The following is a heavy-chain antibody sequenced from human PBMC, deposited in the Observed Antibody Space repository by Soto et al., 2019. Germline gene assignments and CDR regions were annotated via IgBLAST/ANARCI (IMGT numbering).Heavy chain of an antibody. D-gene: IGHD6-13*01. Sequence: GGSLRLSCAASGFTFSSYAMSWVRQAPGKGLEWVSAISGSGGSTYYADSVKGRFTISRDNSKNTLYLQMNSLRAEDTAVSYCAKDRVAAAGTDWFDPWGQGTLVTVSS. J-gene: IGHJ5*02. CDR3: AKDRVAAAGTDWFDP. CDR1: GFTFSSYA. CDR2: ISGSGGST. V-gene: IGHV3-23*01.